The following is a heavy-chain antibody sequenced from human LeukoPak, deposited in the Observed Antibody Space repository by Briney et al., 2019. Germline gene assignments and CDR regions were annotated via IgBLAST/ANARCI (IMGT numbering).Heavy chain of an antibody. J-gene: IGHJ4*02. Sequence: ASVKVSCKASGYTFTSYGISWVRQAPGQGLEWMGWISVYNGNTNYAQKLQGRVTMTTDTSTSTVYMEVRSLRSDDTAVYYCARGKGNYGDPASYDYWGQGTLVTVSS. D-gene: IGHD4-17*01. CDR1: GYTFTSYG. V-gene: IGHV1-18*01. CDR2: ISVYNGNT. CDR3: ARGKGNYGDPASYDY.